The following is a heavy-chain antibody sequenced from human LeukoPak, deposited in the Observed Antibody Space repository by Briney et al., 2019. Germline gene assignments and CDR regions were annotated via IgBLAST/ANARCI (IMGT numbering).Heavy chain of an antibody. D-gene: IGHD4-11*01. Sequence: GGSLRLSCAASGFTLNSYLMSWVRQAPGRGLDGVANIKQDGSEESYLDSVKGRFTVSRDNAKNPLFLQMTSLRGEDTAVYYCARSNPNRNALDLWGQGTMVTISS. CDR3: ARSNPNRNALDL. CDR1: GFTLNSYL. CDR2: IKQDGSEE. J-gene: IGHJ3*01. V-gene: IGHV3-7*01.